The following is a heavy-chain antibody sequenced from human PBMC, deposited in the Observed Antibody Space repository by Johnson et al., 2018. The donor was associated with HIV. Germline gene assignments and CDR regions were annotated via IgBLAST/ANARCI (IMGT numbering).Heavy chain of an antibody. J-gene: IGHJ3*02. CDR3: AREDQNWNYDHAFDI. V-gene: IGHV3-30*04. D-gene: IGHD1-7*01. CDR1: GFTFSSYA. CDR2: ISYDGSNK. Sequence: QVQLVESGGGVVQPGRSLRLSCAASGFTFSSYAMHWVRKAPGKGLEWVAVISYDGSNKYYADSVKGRFTISRDNSKNTLYLQMNSLRAEDTAVYYCAREDQNWNYDHAFDIWGQGTMVTVSS.